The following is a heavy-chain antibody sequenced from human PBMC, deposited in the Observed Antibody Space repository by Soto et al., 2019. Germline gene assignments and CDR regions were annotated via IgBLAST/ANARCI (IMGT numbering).Heavy chain of an antibody. J-gene: IGHJ5*02. CDR3: ARGYDFWSGYHPLYNWFDP. CDR1: GYTFTSYG. D-gene: IGHD3-3*01. Sequence: ASVKVSFKASGYTFTSYGISWVRQAPGQGLEWMGWISAYNGNTNYAQKLQGRVTMTTDTSTSTAYMELRSLRSDDTAVYYCARGYDFWSGYHPLYNWFDPWGQGTLVTVSS. V-gene: IGHV1-18*01. CDR2: ISAYNGNT.